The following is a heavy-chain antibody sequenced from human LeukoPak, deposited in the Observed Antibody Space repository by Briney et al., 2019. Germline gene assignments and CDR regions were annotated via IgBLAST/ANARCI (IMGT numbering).Heavy chain of an antibody. CDR1: GFTFSSYG. Sequence: GRSLRLSCADSGFTFSSYGMHWIRQAPGKGLEWVAVILYDGSNEDYADSVRGRFTISRDNSKNTLYLQMNSLRAEDTAVYYCARGSRNSGSTHDFDYWGQGTLVTVSS. CDR2: ILYDGSNE. J-gene: IGHJ4*02. V-gene: IGHV3-30*03. D-gene: IGHD3-10*01. CDR3: ARGSRNSGSTHDFDY.